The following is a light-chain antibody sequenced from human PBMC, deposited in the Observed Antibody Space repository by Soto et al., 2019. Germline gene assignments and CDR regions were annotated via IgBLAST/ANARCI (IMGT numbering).Light chain of an antibody. J-gene: IGLJ1*01. CDR2: DVS. Sequence: QSVLTQPRSVSGSPGQSVTISCTGTSSDVGGYNYVSWYQQHPGKAPKLMIYDVSKRPSGVPDRFSGSKSGNTASLTISGLQTEDEADYYCCSYAGRYAFYVFASGTKVTVL. CDR3: CSYAGRYAFYV. V-gene: IGLV2-11*01. CDR1: SSDVGGYNY.